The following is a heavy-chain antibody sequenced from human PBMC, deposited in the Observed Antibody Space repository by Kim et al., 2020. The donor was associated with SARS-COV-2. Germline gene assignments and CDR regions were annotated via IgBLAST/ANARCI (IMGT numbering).Heavy chain of an antibody. J-gene: IGHJ4*02. V-gene: IGHV1-18*04. CDR3: VRDSPRLFYSFATHFDF. CDR2: ISPYNGNT. CDR1: GYSITHYG. D-gene: IGHD3-9*01. Sequence: ASVKVSCKASGYSITHYGISWVRQAPGQGLEWIGWISPYNGNTSYVQNFQGRLTITADTSTSTVYMELGSLTSDDTATYHCVRDSPRLFYSFATHFDFWGQGTLITVSS.